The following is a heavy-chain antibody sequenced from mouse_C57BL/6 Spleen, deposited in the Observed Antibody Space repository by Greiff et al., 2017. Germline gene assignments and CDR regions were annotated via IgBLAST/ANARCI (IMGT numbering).Heavy chain of an antibody. CDR1: GYTFTSYW. J-gene: IGHJ2*01. CDR3: ARAGNWDYFDY. Sequence: VQLQQPGAELVRPGSSVKLSCKASGYTFTSYWMHWVKQRPIQGLEWIGNIDPSDSETHYNQKFKVKATMTVDKSSSTAYMQLSSLTSEDSAVYYCARAGNWDYFDYWGQGTTLTVSS. CDR2: IDPSDSET. V-gene: IGHV1-52*01. D-gene: IGHD4-1*01.